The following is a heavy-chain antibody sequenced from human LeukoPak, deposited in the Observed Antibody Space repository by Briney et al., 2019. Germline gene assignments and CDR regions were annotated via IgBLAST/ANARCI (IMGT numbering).Heavy chain of an antibody. J-gene: IGHJ4*02. V-gene: IGHV3-21*01. CDR3: ASPRITMVRGVQPLGY. CDR1: GFTFSSYS. D-gene: IGHD3-10*01. CDR2: ISSSSSYI. Sequence: GGSLRLSCAASGFTFSSYSMNWVRQAPGKGLEWVSSISSSSSYIYYADSVKGRFTISRDNAKNSLYLQMNSLRAEDTAVYYCASPRITMVRGVQPLGYWGQGTLVTVSS.